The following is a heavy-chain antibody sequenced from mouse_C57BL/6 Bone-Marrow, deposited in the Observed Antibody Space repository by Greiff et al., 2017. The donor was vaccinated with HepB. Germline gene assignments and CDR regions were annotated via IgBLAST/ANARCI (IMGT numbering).Heavy chain of an antibody. CDR1: GYTFTDYY. J-gene: IGHJ1*03. Sequence: EVQLQQSGPVLVKPGASVKMSCKASGYTFTDYYMNWVKQSHGKSLEWIGVINPYNGGTSYNQKFKGKATLTVDKSSSTAYMELNSLTSEDSAVYYCARGHYYGSSPYWYFDVWGTGTTVTVSS. V-gene: IGHV1-19*01. D-gene: IGHD1-1*01. CDR3: ARGHYYGSSPYWYFDV. CDR2: INPYNGGT.